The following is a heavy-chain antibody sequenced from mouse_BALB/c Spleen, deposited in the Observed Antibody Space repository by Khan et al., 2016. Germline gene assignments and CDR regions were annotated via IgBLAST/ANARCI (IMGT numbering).Heavy chain of an antibody. V-gene: IGHV9-3-1*01. Sequence: QIQLVQSGPELKKPGETVRISCKASGYTFTNYGMNWVKQAPGKGLKWMGWINTYTGEPTYADDFKGRFAFSLVTSASTAYLQINILKNEDTATYFCARPDYGSSRGFAYWGQGTLVTVSA. CDR1: GYTFTNYG. CDR3: ARPDYGSSRGFAY. J-gene: IGHJ3*01. D-gene: IGHD1-1*01. CDR2: INTYTGEP.